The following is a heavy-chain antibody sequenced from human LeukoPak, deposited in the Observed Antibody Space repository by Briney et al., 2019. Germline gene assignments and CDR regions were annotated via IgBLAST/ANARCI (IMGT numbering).Heavy chain of an antibody. CDR3: ARELVSSGTGYFDL. CDR2: ITGSTTWT. CDR1: GFTFGNFG. D-gene: IGHD3-10*02. J-gene: IGHJ2*01. Sequence: GGSLRLSCEASGFTFGNFGMTWVRQAPGKGLQWVSGITGSTTWTYYAASVQGRFTVSRDNSQNTLHLQMNSLRADDTAVYYCARELVSSGTGYFDLWGRGTLVTVSS. V-gene: IGHV3-23*01.